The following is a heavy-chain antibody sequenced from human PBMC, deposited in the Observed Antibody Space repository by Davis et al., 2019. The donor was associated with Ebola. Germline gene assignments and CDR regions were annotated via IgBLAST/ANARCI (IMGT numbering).Heavy chain of an antibody. D-gene: IGHD3-22*01. J-gene: IGHJ2*01. CDR1: GGSISSYY. CDR3: ARAGGFYYDSSGRTPHWYFDL. V-gene: IGHV4-59*01. CDR2: IYYSGST. Sequence: PSETLSLTCTVSGGSISSYYWSWIRQPPGKGLEWIGYIYYSGSTNYNPSLKSRVTISVDTSKNQFSLKLSSVTAADTAVYYCARAGGFYYDSSGRTPHWYFDLWGRGTLVTVSS.